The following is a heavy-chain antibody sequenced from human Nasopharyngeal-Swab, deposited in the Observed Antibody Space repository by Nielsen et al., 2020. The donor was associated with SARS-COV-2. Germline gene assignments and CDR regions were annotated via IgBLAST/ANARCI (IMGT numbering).Heavy chain of an antibody. J-gene: IGHJ4*02. CDR2: IYSGGSST. CDR1: GFTFSSYA. D-gene: IGHD5-12*01. Sequence: GESLKISCAASGFTFSSYAMSWVRQAPGKGLEWVSVIYSGGSSTYYADSVKGRFTISRDNSKNTLYLQMNSLRAEDTAVYYCAKGDVDIVATIDYWGQRTLVTVSS. CDR3: AKGDVDIVATIDY. V-gene: IGHV3-23*03.